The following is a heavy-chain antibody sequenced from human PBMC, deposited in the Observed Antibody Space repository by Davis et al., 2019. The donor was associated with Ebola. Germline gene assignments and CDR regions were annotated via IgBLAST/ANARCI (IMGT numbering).Heavy chain of an antibody. Sequence: PSETLSLTCAVYGGSFSGYYWSWIRQPPGKGLEWIGEINHSGSTNYNPSLKSRVTMSVDTSKNQFSLKLSSVTAADTAVYYCARHVDTAMVPAYYFDYWGQGTLVTVSS. CDR2: INHSGST. J-gene: IGHJ4*02. CDR1: GGSFSGYY. CDR3: ARHVDTAMVPAYYFDY. D-gene: IGHD5-18*01. V-gene: IGHV4-34*01.